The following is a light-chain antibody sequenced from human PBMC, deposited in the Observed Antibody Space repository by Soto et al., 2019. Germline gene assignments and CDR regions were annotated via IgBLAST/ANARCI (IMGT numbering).Light chain of an antibody. CDR2: EGS. Sequence: QSALTQPASVSGYPGQSITISCTGTSSDVGSYNLVSWYQQHPGKAPKLMIYEGSKRPSGISNRFSGSKSGNTASLTISGLQAEDEADYYCCSYAGSHTFVVFGGGTKLTVL. J-gene: IGLJ2*01. V-gene: IGLV2-23*01. CDR1: SSDVGSYNL. CDR3: CSYAGSHTFVV.